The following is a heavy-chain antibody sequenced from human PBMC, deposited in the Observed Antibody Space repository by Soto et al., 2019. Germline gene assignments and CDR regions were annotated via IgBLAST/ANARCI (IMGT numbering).Heavy chain of an antibody. J-gene: IGHJ4*02. D-gene: IGHD5-18*01. Sequence: GGSLRLSCAASGFTFSSYGIHWVRQAPGKGLEWVAVISYDGSNKYYADSVKGRFTISRDNSKNTLYLQMNSLRAEDTAVYYCAKAMNVDTAMATLDYWGQGTLVTVSS. CDR2: ISYDGSNK. CDR3: AKAMNVDTAMATLDY. V-gene: IGHV3-30*18. CDR1: GFTFSSYG.